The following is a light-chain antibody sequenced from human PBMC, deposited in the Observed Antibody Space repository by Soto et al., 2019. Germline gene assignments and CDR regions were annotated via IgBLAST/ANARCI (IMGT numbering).Light chain of an antibody. CDR1: QSISSW. V-gene: IGKV1-5*03. CDR2: KAS. CDR3: QQYNSYWT. J-gene: IGKJ1*01. Sequence: DIPMTQSPSTLSASVGDRVTNACRASQSISSWLAWYQQKPGKARKLLIYKASSLESGVPSRFSGSGSGTEFTLTISSLQPDDFATYYCQQYNSYWTFGQGTKVEIK.